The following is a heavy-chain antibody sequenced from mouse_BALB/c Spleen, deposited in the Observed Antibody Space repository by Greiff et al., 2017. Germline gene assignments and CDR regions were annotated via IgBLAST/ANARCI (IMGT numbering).Heavy chain of an antibody. CDR1: GYSFTGYY. D-gene: IGHD3-3*01. CDR2: INPYNGAT. J-gene: IGHJ1*01. CDR3: AKRDSWYFDV. Sequence: VQLKESGPELVKPGASVKISCKASGYSFTGYYMHWVKQSHVKSLEWIGRINPYNGATSYNQNFKDKASLTVDKSSSTAYMELHSLTSEDSAVYYCAKRDSWYFDVWGAGTTVTVSS. V-gene: IGHV1-31*01.